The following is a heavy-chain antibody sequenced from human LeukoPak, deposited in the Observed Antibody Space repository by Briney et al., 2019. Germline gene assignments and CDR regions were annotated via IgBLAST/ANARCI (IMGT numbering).Heavy chain of an antibody. V-gene: IGHV1-8*01. D-gene: IGHD6-6*01. CDR3: ARALVPARESSSSKKRGDYYYGMDV. CDR2: MNPNSGNT. Sequence: GASVKVSCKASGYTFTNYEINWVRQATGQGLEWMGWMNPNSGNTGYAQKFQGRVTMTRNTSISTAYMELSSLRSEDTAVYYCARALVPARESSSSKKRGDYYYGMDVWGQGTTVTVSS. CDR1: GYTFTNYE. J-gene: IGHJ6*02.